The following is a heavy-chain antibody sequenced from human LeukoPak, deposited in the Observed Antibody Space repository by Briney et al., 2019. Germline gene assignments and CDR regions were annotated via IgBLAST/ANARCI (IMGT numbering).Heavy chain of an antibody. CDR3: AIGVAAAAPRVDY. Sequence: GGSLRLSCAASGFTVSSNYMSWVRQAPGKGLEWVSVIYSGGSTYYADSVKDRFTISRDNSKNTLYLQMNSLRAEDTAVYYCAIGVAAAAPRVDYWGQGTLVTVSS. V-gene: IGHV3-66*01. CDR2: IYSGGST. J-gene: IGHJ4*02. D-gene: IGHD6-13*01. CDR1: GFTVSSNY.